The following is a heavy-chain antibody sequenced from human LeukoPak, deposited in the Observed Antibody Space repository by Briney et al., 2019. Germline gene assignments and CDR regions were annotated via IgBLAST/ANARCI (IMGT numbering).Heavy chain of an antibody. V-gene: IGHV4-39*01. CDR3: ARSNWDSNVGIDY. Sequence: SETLSLTCTVSGGSISSSSYYWGWLRQPPGKGLEWIGTMYYSGITYYNPSLKSRVTTSVDTSKNQFTLKVSSVTAADTAVYYCARSNWDSNVGIDYWGQGILVIVSS. J-gene: IGHJ4*02. CDR1: GGSISSSSYY. D-gene: IGHD1-7*01. CDR2: MYYSGIT.